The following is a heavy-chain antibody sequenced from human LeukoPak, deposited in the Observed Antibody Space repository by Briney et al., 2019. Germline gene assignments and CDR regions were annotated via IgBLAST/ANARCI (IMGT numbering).Heavy chain of an antibody. CDR3: ARSKSLSYYDILGYFDY. CDR1: TSTFSSNA. D-gene: IGHD3-9*01. CDR2: ISYDGSNK. J-gene: IGHJ4*02. V-gene: IGHV3-30*04. Sequence: GGSLRLSCAASTSTFSSNAMHWVRQAPGKGLEWVAAISYDGSNKYYADSVKGRFTISRDNSKNTLYIQMNGLRAEDTAVYYCARSKSLSYYDILGYFDYWGQGTLVTVSS.